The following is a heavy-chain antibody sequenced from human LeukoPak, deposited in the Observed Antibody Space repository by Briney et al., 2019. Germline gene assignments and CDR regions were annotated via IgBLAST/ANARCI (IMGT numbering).Heavy chain of an antibody. V-gene: IGHV3-53*01. Sequence: GGSLRLSCVASGFTVSSNYMSWVRQAPGKGLEWVSVIYSGGSTYYADPVKGRFTISRDNSKNTLYLQMNSLRAEDTAVYYCARVSGWYSFAIDYWGQGTLVTVSS. CDR2: IYSGGST. D-gene: IGHD6-19*01. CDR3: ARVSGWYSFAIDY. CDR1: GFTVSSNY. J-gene: IGHJ4*02.